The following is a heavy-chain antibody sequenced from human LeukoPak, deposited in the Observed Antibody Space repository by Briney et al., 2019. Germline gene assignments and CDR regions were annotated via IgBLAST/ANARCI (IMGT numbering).Heavy chain of an antibody. Sequence: GASVEVSCKASGYTFTGYYMHWVRQAPGQGLEWMGWINPNSGGTNYAQKFQGRVTMTRDTSISTAYMELSRLRSDDTAVYYCASSPTCSSTSCLGDYYYYYMDVWGKGTTVTVSS. CDR1: GYTFTGYY. J-gene: IGHJ6*03. D-gene: IGHD2-2*01. V-gene: IGHV1-2*02. CDR2: INPNSGGT. CDR3: ASSPTCSSTSCLGDYYYYYMDV.